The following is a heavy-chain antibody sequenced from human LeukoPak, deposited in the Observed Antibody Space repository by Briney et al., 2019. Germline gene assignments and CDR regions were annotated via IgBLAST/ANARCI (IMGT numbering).Heavy chain of an antibody. V-gene: IGHV3-21*01. CDR3: ARYNDYYISGYYFDPFDY. J-gene: IGHJ4*02. Sequence: GGSLRLSCTASGFTFSSYSMNWVRQAPRQGLEWVSSISSSSSCTYYADSLKGRFTISRDNATNSLYMQMNSLRSEDTAVYYFARYNDYYISGYYFDPFDYWGQGSLVTVSS. D-gene: IGHD3-22*01. CDR1: GFTFSSYS. CDR2: ISSSSSCT.